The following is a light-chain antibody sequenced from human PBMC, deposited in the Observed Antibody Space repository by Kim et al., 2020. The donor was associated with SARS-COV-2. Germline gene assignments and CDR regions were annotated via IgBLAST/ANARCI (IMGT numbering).Light chain of an antibody. J-gene: IGLJ3*02. Sequence: APGKTATLTCGGDDIGTKSVHWYQQKPGQAPVLVIYYDTDRPSGIPERFSASNSGNTATLTVSRVEAGDEADYYCQVWDSGSDHWVFGGGTKVTVL. CDR2: YDT. CDR3: QVWDSGSDHWV. V-gene: IGLV3-21*04. CDR1: DIGTKS.